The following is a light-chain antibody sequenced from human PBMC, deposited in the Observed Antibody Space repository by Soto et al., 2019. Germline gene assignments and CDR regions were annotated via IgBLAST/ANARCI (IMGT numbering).Light chain of an antibody. CDR1: QNIRNY. CDR3: QQSYDSPLT. CDR2: AAS. J-gene: IGKJ4*01. Sequence: DIPMTQSPSSLSASVGDRVTITCRASQNIRNYLNWYQQVPGKAPKLLIFAASTLQTGVPSRFSGSGSGTDFTLTVGSLQPEDFATYYCQQSYDSPLTFGGGTKLEI. V-gene: IGKV1-39*01.